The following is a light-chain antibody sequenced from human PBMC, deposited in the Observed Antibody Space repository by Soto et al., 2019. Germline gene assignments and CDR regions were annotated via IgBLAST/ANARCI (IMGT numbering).Light chain of an antibody. Sequence: EIVLTQSPGTLSLSPGERATLSCRASQSVSNSYLAWYQQKPGQAPRLLIYGASSRATGIPDRFSGSGSGTDFTLTISRREPEDFAVYCCQPYGSSPPTFGGGTKVEI. V-gene: IGKV3-20*01. CDR3: QPYGSSPPT. CDR2: GAS. CDR1: QSVSNSY. J-gene: IGKJ4*01.